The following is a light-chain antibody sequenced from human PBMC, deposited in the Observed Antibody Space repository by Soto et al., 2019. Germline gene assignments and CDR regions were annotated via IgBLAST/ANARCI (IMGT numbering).Light chain of an antibody. J-gene: IGLJ3*02. V-gene: IGLV1-40*01. Sequence: QSVLTQPPSVSGAPGQRVTISCTGSSSNIGAGYGVNWYQQLPGTAPKLLIYGNTNRPSGVPDRISGSKSGTSASLAITGLQAEEEADYYCESYYSTLSGSRFGGGTKLTVL. CDR1: SSNIGAGYG. CDR2: GNT. CDR3: ESYYSTLSGSR.